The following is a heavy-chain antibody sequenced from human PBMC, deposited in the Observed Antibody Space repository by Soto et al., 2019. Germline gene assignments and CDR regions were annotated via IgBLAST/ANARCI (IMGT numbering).Heavy chain of an antibody. CDR1: GFTFSSYA. D-gene: IGHD2-15*01. V-gene: IGHV3-23*01. CDR2: ISGSGGST. CDR3: AKDAIRGMRYNWFAP. J-gene: IGHJ5*02. Sequence: EVQLLESGGGLVQPGGSLRLSCAASGFTFSSYAMSWVRQAPGKGLEWVSAISGSGGSTYYADAVKGRFTISRDNSKNTLYRQMNSLRAEDTAVYYCAKDAIRGMRYNWFAPWGQGTLVTVSS.